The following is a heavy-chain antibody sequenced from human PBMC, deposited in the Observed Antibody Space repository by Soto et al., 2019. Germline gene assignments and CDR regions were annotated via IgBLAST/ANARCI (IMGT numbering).Heavy chain of an antibody. CDR2: ISGSGGST. J-gene: IGHJ4*02. V-gene: IGHV3-23*01. D-gene: IGHD2-15*01. Sequence: EVQLLESGGGLVQPGGSLRLSCAASGFAFSSYAMSWVRQAPGKGLEWVSAISGSGGSTYYADSVKGRFTISRDNSKNTLYLQMNSLRAEDTAVYYCAKDRSYCSGGSCYPGNFDYWGQGTLVTVSS. CDR3: AKDRSYCSGGSCYPGNFDY. CDR1: GFAFSSYA.